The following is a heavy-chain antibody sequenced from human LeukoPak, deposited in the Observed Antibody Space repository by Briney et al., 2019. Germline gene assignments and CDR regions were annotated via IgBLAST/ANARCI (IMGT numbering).Heavy chain of an antibody. V-gene: IGHV1-8*01. CDR3: ARGPYYYGSGSLDYYYMDV. D-gene: IGHD3-10*01. Sequence: ASVKVSCKASGYTFTSYDMNWVRQATGQGLEWMGWMNPNSGNTGYAQKFQGRVTMTRNTSISTAYMELSSLRSEDTAVYYCARGPYYYGSGSLDYYYMDVWGKGTTVTVSS. J-gene: IGHJ6*03. CDR1: GYTFTSYD. CDR2: MNPNSGNT.